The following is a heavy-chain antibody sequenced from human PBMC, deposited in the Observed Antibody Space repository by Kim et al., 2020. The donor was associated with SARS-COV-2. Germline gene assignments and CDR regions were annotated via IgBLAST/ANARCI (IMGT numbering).Heavy chain of an antibody. CDR1: EFTFSNYE. CDR3: ARVGEQWLEYFQH. J-gene: IGHJ1*01. V-gene: IGHV3-48*03. Sequence: GGSLRLSCVASEFTFSNYEMNWVRQAPGKGLEWVSYISNSGYTIHYADSVKGRFTISRDNAKNSLYLQMDSLRADDTAAYYCARVGEQWLEYFQHWGQGTLVTVSS. CDR2: ISNSGYTI. D-gene: IGHD6-19*01.